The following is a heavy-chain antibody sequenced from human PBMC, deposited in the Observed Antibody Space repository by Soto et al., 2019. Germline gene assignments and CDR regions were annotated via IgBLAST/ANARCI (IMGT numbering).Heavy chain of an antibody. J-gene: IGHJ4*02. V-gene: IGHV1-46*01. CDR2: INPGGGT. CDR3: ASLYCSGGSCYGIDY. Sequence: ASVKVSCKASGYTFTSYYVHWVRQAPGQGLEWMGIINPGGGTSYAQKFQGRVTMTRDTSTSTVYMELSSLRSEDTAVYYCASLYCSGGSCYGIDYCGQGTLVTVYS. CDR1: GYTFTSYY. D-gene: IGHD2-15*01.